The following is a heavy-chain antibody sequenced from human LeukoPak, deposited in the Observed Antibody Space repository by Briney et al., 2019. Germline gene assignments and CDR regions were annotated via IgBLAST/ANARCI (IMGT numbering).Heavy chain of an antibody. Sequence: PGGSLRLSCAASGLTFSSYAMHWVRQAPGKGLEWVAVIWYDGSNKYYADSVKGRVTISRDNSKNTLYLQMNSLRAEDTAVYYCARDRSSSPYYFDYWGQGTLVTVSS. CDR3: ARDRSSSPYYFDY. CDR1: GLTFSSYA. J-gene: IGHJ4*02. CDR2: IWYDGSNK. D-gene: IGHD6-13*01. V-gene: IGHV3-30*04.